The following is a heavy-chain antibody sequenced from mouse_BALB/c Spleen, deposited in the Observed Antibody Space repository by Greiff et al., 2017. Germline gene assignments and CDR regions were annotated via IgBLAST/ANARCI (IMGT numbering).Heavy chain of an antibody. CDR3: AREGLGHYAMDY. CDR1: GFTFSDYY. D-gene: IGHD4-1*01. Sequence: EVHLVESGGGLVKPGSLKLSCAASGFTFSDYYMYWVRQTPEKRLEWVATISDGGSYTYYPDSVKGRFTISRDNAKNNLYLQMSSLKSEDTAMYYCAREGLGHYAMDYWGQGTSVTVSS. V-gene: IGHV5-4*02. J-gene: IGHJ4*01. CDR2: ISDGGSYT.